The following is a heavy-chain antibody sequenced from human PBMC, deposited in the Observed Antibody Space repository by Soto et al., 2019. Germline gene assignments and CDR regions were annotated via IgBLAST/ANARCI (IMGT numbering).Heavy chain of an antibody. CDR3: ARGDQGFDY. CDR1: GYSVSNNSAA. Sequence: HSLPGAISGYSVSNNSAAWNFIRQSPSRGLEWLGRTYYRSKWFNNYALSVKSRITINPDTSKNQFSLQLNSVTPEDTAVYYCARGDQGFDYWGQGTLVTVSS. V-gene: IGHV6-1*01. D-gene: IGHD3-16*01. CDR2: TYYRSKWFN. J-gene: IGHJ4*02.